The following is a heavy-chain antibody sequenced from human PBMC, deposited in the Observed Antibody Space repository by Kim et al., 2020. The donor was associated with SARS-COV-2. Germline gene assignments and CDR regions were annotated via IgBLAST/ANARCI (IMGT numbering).Heavy chain of an antibody. V-gene: IGHV3-15*01. J-gene: IGHJ4*02. Sequence: TDYAAPVKGRFTISRDDSENTLYLQMNSLKTEDTAVYYCTTVSVWFGGDYWGQGTLVTVSS. CDR2: T. D-gene: IGHD3-10*01. CDR3: TTVSVWFGGDY.